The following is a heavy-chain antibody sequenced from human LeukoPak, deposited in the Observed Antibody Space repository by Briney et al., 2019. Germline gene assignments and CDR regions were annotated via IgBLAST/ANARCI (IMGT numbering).Heavy chain of an antibody. V-gene: IGHV4-38-2*02. CDR1: GYSISSGYY. Sequence: PSQTLSLTCTVSGYSISSGYYWGWIRQPPGKGLEWIGSIYHSGSTYYNPSLKSRVTISVDTSKNQFSLKLSSVTAADTAVYYCARALYYDFWSGYHEENYYYYMDVWGKGTTVTVSS. CDR3: ARALYYDFWSGYHEENYYYYMDV. J-gene: IGHJ6*03. CDR2: IYHSGST. D-gene: IGHD3-3*01.